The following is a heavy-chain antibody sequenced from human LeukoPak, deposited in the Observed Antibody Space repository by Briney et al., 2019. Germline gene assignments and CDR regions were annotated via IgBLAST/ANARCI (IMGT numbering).Heavy chain of an antibody. Sequence: ASVKVSCKGSGYTFTSYDINWVRQATGQGLGWMGWMNPNSGNTGYAQKFQGRVTMTRNTSISTAYMELSSLRSEDTAVYYCARAWSSSWYSYYYYGMDVWGQGTTVTVSS. CDR1: GYTFTSYD. CDR2: MNPNSGNT. V-gene: IGHV1-8*01. J-gene: IGHJ6*02. D-gene: IGHD6-13*01. CDR3: ARAWSSSWYSYYYYGMDV.